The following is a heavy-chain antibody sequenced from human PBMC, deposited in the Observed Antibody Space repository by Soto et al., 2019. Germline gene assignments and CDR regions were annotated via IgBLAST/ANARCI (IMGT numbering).Heavy chain of an antibody. CDR2: ITSSNTYI. J-gene: IGHJ4*02. Sequence: GSLRLSCVASGFTFRAYSMSWVRQAPGQGLEWVASITSSNTYIYYTRSVEGRFTISRDDAKNSLHLQMNTLRAEDTAVYYCVRDLLEGYGHARQPDYWGQGTLVTVSS. D-gene: IGHD2-15*01. CDR3: VRDLLEGYGHARQPDY. V-gene: IGHV3-21*06. CDR1: GFTFRAYS.